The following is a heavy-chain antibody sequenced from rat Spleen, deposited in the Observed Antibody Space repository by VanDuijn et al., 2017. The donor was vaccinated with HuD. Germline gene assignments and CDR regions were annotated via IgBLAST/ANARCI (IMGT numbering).Heavy chain of an antibody. J-gene: IGHJ2*01. V-gene: IGHV5-31*01. D-gene: IGHD1-6*01. CDR2: ITNTGDST. Sequence: EVQLVESGGGLVQPGRSLKLSCVASGFTFSIYWMTWIRQAPGKGLEWVASITNTGDSTYYPDSFKGRFTISRDNAKNTQYLLMDSLRSEDTATYYCARRKLYYGFDYWGQGVMVTVSS. CDR1: GFTFSIYW. CDR3: ARRKLYYGFDY.